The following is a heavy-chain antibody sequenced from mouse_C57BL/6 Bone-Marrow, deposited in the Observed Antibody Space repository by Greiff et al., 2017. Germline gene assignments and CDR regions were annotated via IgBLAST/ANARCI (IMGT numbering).Heavy chain of an antibody. CDR1: GYSITSGYY. CDR2: ISYDGSN. J-gene: IGHJ2*01. V-gene: IGHV3-6*01. Sequence: EVQLQESGPGLVKPSQSLSLTCSVTGYSITSGYYWNWIRQFPGNKLEWMGYISYDGSNNYNPSLKNRISITRDTSKNQFFLKLNSVTTEDTATYYCARGWLLRGGYYWGQGTTLTVSS. CDR3: ARGWLLRGGYY. D-gene: IGHD2-3*01.